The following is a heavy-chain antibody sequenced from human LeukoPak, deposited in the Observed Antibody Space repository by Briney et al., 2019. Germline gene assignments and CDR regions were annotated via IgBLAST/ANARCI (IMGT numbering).Heavy chain of an antibody. CDR2: IYASGST. CDR1: GGSISSGSYY. D-gene: IGHD3-9*01. J-gene: IGHJ3*02. V-gene: IGHV4-61*02. CDR3: ARHQGVILTGKNRRRANDAFDI. Sequence: PSQTLSLTCTVSGGSISSGSYYWSWIRQPAGKGLEWIGRIYASGSTNYNPSVKSRVTISVDTSKNQFSLKLSSVTAADTAVYYCARHQGVILTGKNRRRANDAFDIWGQGTMVPVSS.